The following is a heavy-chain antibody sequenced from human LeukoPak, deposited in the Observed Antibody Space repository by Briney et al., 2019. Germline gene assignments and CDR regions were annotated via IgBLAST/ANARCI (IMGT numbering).Heavy chain of an antibody. Sequence: GGSLRLSCAASGFTLSSFGMNWVRQAPGKGLEWVSYIGTTTSTIYYADSVKGRFTISRDNAKNSLYLQMNSLRAEDTAVYYCARDHKEWELLPPYYCYYGMDVWGQGTTVTVSS. D-gene: IGHD1-26*01. CDR1: GFTLSSFG. CDR2: IGTTTSTI. V-gene: IGHV3-48*04. CDR3: ARDHKEWELLPPYYCYYGMDV. J-gene: IGHJ6*02.